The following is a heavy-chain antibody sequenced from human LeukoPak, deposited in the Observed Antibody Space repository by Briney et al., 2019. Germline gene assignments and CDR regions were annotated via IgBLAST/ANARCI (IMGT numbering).Heavy chain of an antibody. Sequence: PGGSLRLSCAASGFTFSSYAMGWVRQAPGKGLEWVSAISGRGGSTYYADSVKGWFTVSRDNSKNTLSLQMNSLRAEDTAVYYCAKDEQWLVYDYWGQGTLVTVSS. V-gene: IGHV3-23*01. CDR1: GFTFSSYA. CDR3: AKDEQWLVYDY. CDR2: ISGRGGST. D-gene: IGHD6-19*01. J-gene: IGHJ4*02.